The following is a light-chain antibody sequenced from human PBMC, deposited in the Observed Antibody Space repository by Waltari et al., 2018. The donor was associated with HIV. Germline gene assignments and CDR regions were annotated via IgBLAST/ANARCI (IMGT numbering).Light chain of an antibody. Sequence: QSALTQPPSASGSLGQSVTISCRGTSDDLGGYNYVFWYQQYPAKAPKLLIYEVNKRPSGVPDRFSGSKSLNTASLTVSGLQAEDEAHYFCSSFAGSNTVVFGGGTKLTVL. J-gene: IGLJ2*01. CDR2: EVN. CDR1: SDDLGGYNY. CDR3: SSFAGSNTVV. V-gene: IGLV2-8*01.